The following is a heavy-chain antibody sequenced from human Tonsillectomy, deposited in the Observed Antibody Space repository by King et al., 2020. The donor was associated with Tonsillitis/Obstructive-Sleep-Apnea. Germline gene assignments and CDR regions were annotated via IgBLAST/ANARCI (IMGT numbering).Heavy chain of an antibody. Sequence: VQLVESGGGLVKPGRSLRLSCTASGFTFGDYAMSWFRQAPGKGLEWVGFIRSKAYGWTTEYAASVKGRFTISRDDSKSIAYLQMNSLKTEDTAVYYCTRVRATLRFLEWLFSYPDYWGQGTLVTVSS. CDR1: GFTFGDYA. CDR3: TRVRATLRFLEWLFSYPDY. CDR2: IRSKAYGWTT. J-gene: IGHJ4*02. V-gene: IGHV3-49*05. D-gene: IGHD3-3*01.